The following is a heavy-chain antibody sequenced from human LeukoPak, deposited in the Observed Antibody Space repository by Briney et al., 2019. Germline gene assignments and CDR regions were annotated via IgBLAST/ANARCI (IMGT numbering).Heavy chain of an antibody. J-gene: IGHJ6*03. V-gene: IGHV3-48*03. CDR3: AREATRLNYYMDV. CDR2: ISSSGSTT. Sequence: GGSLTLSCAASGFTFSSYEMNWVRQAPGKGLEWVSYISSSGSTTYYADSVKGRFTISRDNSKNTLYLQMNSLRAEDTAVYYCAREATRLNYYMDVWGKGTTVTVSS. D-gene: IGHD5-12*01. CDR1: GFTFSSYE.